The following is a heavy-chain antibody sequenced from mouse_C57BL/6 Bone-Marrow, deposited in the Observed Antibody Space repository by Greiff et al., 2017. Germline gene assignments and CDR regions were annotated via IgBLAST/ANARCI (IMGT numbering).Heavy chain of an antibody. J-gene: IGHJ1*03. CDR3: ARIRADGYYVFGYFDV. CDR2: IWWDDDN. D-gene: IGHD2-3*01. Sequence: QVTLKESGPGILQPSQTLSLTCSFSGFSLSTFGLGVGWIRQPSGKGLEWLAHIWWDDDNYYNPALKSRLTISKDTSKNQVFLKSANVDTADTATYYCARIRADGYYVFGYFDVWGTGTTVTVSS. V-gene: IGHV8-8*01. CDR1: GFSLSTFGLG.